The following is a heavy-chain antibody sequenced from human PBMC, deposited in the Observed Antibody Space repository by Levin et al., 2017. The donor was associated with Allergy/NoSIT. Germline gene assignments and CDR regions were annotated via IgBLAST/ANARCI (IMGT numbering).Heavy chain of an antibody. CDR1: GFIFTDYN. Sequence: GGSLRLSCAASGFIFTDYNLNWVRQAPGKGLEWVSSISSSGIYIYYADSVKGRFTISRDNARNSLYLQMNSLRAEDTAVYYCASMAGYYMDVWGKGTTVTVSS. J-gene: IGHJ6*03. CDR3: ASMAGYYMDV. CDR2: ISSSGIYI. V-gene: IGHV3-21*01. D-gene: IGHD6-19*01.